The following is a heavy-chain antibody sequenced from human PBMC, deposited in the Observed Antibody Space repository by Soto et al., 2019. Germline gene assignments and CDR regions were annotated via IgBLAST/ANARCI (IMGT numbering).Heavy chain of an antibody. CDR2: IYSSGST. V-gene: IGHV4-59*01. CDR1: GGSISSYY. J-gene: IGHJ4*02. Sequence: SETLSLTCTVSGGSISSYYWSWIRQSPGKGLEWIGYIYSSGSTHYNPSLQNRVTISIDTSKNQVSLKVNSVTAADTAVYYCARDHPHSYGVYYFDYWGQGTPVTVSS. CDR3: ARDHPHSYGVYYFDY. D-gene: IGHD5-18*01.